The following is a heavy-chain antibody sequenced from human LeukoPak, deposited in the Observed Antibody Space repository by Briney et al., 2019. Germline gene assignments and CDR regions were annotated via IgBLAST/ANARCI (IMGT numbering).Heavy chain of an antibody. D-gene: IGHD5-18*01. Sequence: PSETLSLTCTVSGGSISSGSYYWSWIRQPPGKGLEWIGYIYYSGSTNYNPSLKSRVTISVDTSKNQFSLKLSSVTAADTAVYYCARDSYGYLLTRGQGTLVTVSS. CDR2: IYYSGST. J-gene: IGHJ4*02. V-gene: IGHV4-61*01. CDR3: ARDSYGYLLT. CDR1: GGSISSGSYY.